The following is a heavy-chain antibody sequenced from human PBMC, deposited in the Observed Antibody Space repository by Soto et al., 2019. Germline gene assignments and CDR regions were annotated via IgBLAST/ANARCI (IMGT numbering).Heavy chain of an antibody. J-gene: IGHJ5*02. Sequence: EVQVVESGGGLVQPGGSLRLSCAASGLTVSSNYMSWVRQAPGKGLEWVSLIYSSGSTYYADSVKGRFTISRDNSKNTLYLQMNSLRDEDTAVYYCAREAGTGWFDPWGQGTLVTVSS. V-gene: IGHV3-66*01. CDR3: AREAGTGWFDP. CDR1: GLTVSSNY. CDR2: IYSSGST. D-gene: IGHD1-1*01.